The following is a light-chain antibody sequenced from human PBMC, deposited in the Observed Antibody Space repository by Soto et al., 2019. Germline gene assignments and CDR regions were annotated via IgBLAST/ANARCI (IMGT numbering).Light chain of an antibody. CDR1: NRDIGAYNL. CDR2: EVR. J-gene: IGLJ2*01. Sequence: QSVLTQPASVSGSLGQSTTISCTGSNRDIGAYNLVSWYQQYPDTAPKLIIYEVRNRPSGVSYRFTGSRSGNTASLTISGLQAEDEAHYYCSSFTSRSTLIFGGGTKVTVL. CDR3: SSFTSRSTLI. V-gene: IGLV2-14*01.